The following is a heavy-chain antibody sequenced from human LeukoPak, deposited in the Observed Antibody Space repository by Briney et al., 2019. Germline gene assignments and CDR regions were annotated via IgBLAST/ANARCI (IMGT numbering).Heavy chain of an antibody. D-gene: IGHD7-27*01. CDR3: ARDLAWGAFDY. J-gene: IGHJ4*02. CDR2: VSPPGGGA. V-gene: IGHV3-23*01. CDR1: GFTFSNHG. Sequence: GGSLRLSCAASGFTFSNHGMNWVRQAPGKGLEWLSGVSPPGGGAYYADSVKGRFTISRDDSKNTLSLQMNSLRVEDTAVYYCARDLAWGAFDYWGQGTLVTVSS.